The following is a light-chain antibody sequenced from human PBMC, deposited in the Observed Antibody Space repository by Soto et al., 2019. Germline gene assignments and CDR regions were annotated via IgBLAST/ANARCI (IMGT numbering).Light chain of an antibody. V-gene: IGLV1-47*01. J-gene: IGLJ1*01. Sequence: QSVLTQSPSASGTPGQRVSISCSGSSSNIGSNYVYWYQQVPGRAPKLLIYRSSQRPSGVPDRFSGSKSGTSASLAISGLRSEDEADYYCAAWDDSLSGQVFGTGTKLTVL. CDR2: RSS. CDR3: AAWDDSLSGQV. CDR1: SSNIGSNY.